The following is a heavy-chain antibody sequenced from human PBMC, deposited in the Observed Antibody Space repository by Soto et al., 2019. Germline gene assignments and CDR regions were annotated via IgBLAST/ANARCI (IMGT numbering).Heavy chain of an antibody. D-gene: IGHD3-10*01. J-gene: IGHJ6*02. V-gene: IGHV1-69*13. CDR2: IIPIFGTA. CDR1: GGTFSSYA. Sequence: SVKVSCKASGGTFSSYAISWVRQAPGQGLEWMGGIIPIFGTANYAQKFQGRVTITADESTSTAYMELSSLSSEDTAVYYCARNPYYGSGSYYSAYYYYGMDVWGQGTTVTVSS. CDR3: ARNPYYGSGSYYSAYYYYGMDV.